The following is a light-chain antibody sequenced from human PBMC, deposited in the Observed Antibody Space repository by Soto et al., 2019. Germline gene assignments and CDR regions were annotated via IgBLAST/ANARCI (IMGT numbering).Light chain of an antibody. CDR2: DVS. CDR3: QQVKTYLRT. V-gene: IGKV1-5*01. CDR1: QSVSAW. Sequence: MIQSRSTLSAYEDDRVTITCRASQSVSAWLAWYQQKPGKAPKFLMYDVSALESGVPLRFSGSGSGTEFTLTIDSLQPEDFATYYCQQVKTYLRTFGGGTKVDIK. J-gene: IGKJ4*01.